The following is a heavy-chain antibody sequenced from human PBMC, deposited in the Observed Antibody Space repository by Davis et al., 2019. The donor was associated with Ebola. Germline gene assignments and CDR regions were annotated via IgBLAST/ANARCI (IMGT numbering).Heavy chain of an antibody. CDR2: ISYDGSNK. CDR1: GFTFSSYG. V-gene: IGHV3-30*18. Sequence: GESLKISCAASGFTFSSYGMHWVRQAPGKGLEWVAVISYDGSNKYYADSVKGRFTISRDNSKNTLYLQMNSLRAEDTAVYYCAKAHHGEIYNWGQGTLVTVSS. J-gene: IGHJ4*02. D-gene: IGHD4-17*01. CDR3: AKAHHGEIYN.